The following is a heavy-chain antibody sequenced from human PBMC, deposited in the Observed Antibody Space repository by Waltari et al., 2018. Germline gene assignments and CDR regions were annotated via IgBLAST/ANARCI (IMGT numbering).Heavy chain of an antibody. V-gene: IGHV1-69*01. J-gene: IGHJ3*02. Sequence: QVQLVQSGAEVEKPGSSVKVSCKASGGTFSSYALTWVRQAPGQGLEWMGGIIPIFGTANYAQKFQGRVTITADESTSTAYMELSSLRSEDTAVYYCASTSPVLVGAHGAFDIWGQGTMVTVSS. CDR1: GGTFSSYA. CDR3: ASTSPVLVGAHGAFDI. CDR2: IIPIFGTA. D-gene: IGHD1-26*01.